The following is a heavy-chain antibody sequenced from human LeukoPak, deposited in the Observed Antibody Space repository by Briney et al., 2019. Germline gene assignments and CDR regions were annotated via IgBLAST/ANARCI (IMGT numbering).Heavy chain of an antibody. J-gene: IGHJ6*03. Sequence: PSETLSLTCTVSGGSISSYYWSWIRQPPGKGLEWIGYIYYSGSTNYNPSLKSRVTISVDTSKNQFSLKLSSVTAADTAVYYCASSPRLRFLEWSQGYYYYYYMDVWGKGTTLTVSS. V-gene: IGHV4-59*01. D-gene: IGHD3-3*01. CDR1: GGSISSYY. CDR3: ASSPRLRFLEWSQGYYYYYYMDV. CDR2: IYYSGST.